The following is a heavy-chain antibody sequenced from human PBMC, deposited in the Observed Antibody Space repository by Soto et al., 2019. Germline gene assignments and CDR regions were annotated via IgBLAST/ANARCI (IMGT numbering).Heavy chain of an antibody. CDR2: INYSGST. CDR3: ARSEQSYCSSTSCYGQYFDN. D-gene: IGHD2-2*01. J-gene: IGHJ4*02. V-gene: IGHV4-30-4*01. CDR1: GGSISSGDYY. Sequence: SETLSLTCTVSGGSISSGDYYWSWIRQPPGKGLEWIGYINYSGSTNYNPSLKSRVTISVDTSKNQFSLKLSSVTAADTAVYYCARSEQSYCSSTSCYGQYFDNWGQGTLVTVSS.